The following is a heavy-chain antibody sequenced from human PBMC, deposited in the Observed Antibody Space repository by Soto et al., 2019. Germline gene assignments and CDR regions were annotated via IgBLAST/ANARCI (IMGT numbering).Heavy chain of an antibody. CDR1: GFTFSSYS. CDR2: ISSSSSYI. V-gene: IGHV3-21*01. CDR3: ARVLLHYDILSGLPDYYYYYGMDV. Sequence: GGSLRLSCAASGFTFSSYSMNWVRQAPGKGLEWVSSISSSSSYIYYADSVKGRFTISRDNAKNSLYLQMNSLRAEDTAVYYCARVLLHYDILSGLPDYYYYYGMDVWGQGTTVTVSS. D-gene: IGHD3-9*01. J-gene: IGHJ6*02.